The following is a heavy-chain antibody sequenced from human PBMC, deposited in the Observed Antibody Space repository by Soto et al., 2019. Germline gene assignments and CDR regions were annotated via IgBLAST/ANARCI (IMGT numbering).Heavy chain of an antibody. CDR2: ISGSGGST. Sequence: PGGSLRLSCAASGLTFSCYAMSWVRQSPGKGLEWVSAISGSGGSTYYADSVKGRFTISRDNSKNTLYLQMNSLRAEDTAVYYCAKVNHDYVWGSYRYSSRGWFDPWGQGTLVTVSS. D-gene: IGHD3-16*02. CDR1: GLTFSCYA. V-gene: IGHV3-23*01. CDR3: AKVNHDYVWGSYRYSSRGWFDP. J-gene: IGHJ5*02.